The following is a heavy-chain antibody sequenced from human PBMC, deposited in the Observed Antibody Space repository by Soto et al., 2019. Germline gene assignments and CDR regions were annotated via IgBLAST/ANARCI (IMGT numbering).Heavy chain of an antibody. CDR3: ARIGHCSGGSCYDYYFDY. CDR2: ISYDGSNK. CDR1: GFTFSSYA. J-gene: IGHJ4*02. Sequence: GGSLRLSCAASGFTFSSYAMHWVRQAPGKGLEWVAVISYDGSNKYYADSVKGRFTISRDNSKNTLYLQMNSLRAEDTAVYYCARIGHCSGGSCYDYYFDYWGQGTLVTVSS. V-gene: IGHV3-30-3*01. D-gene: IGHD2-15*01.